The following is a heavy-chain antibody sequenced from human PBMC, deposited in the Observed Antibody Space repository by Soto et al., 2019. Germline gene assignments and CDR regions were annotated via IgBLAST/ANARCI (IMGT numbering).Heavy chain of an antibody. D-gene: IGHD2-21*02. CDR3: ARGSYCGGDCSYWYFDL. J-gene: IGHJ2*01. CDR2: INPSGGST. V-gene: IGHV1-46*01. CDR1: GYTFTSYY. Sequence: GAPVKVSCKASGYTFTSYYMHWVRQAPGQRLEWMGIINPSGGSTSYAQKFQGRVTMTRDTSTSTVYMELSSLRSEDTAVYYCARGSYCGGDCSYWYFDLWGRGTLVTVSS.